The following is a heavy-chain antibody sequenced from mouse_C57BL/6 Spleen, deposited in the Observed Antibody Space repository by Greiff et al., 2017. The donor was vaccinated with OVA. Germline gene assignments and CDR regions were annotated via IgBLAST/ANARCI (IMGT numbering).Heavy chain of an antibody. J-gene: IGHJ4*01. D-gene: IGHD2-3*01. V-gene: IGHV1-55*01. Sequence: VQLQQPGAELVKPGASVKMSCKASGYTFTSYWITWVKQRPGQGLEWIGDIYPGSGSTNYNEKFKSKATLTVDDTSSTAYMQLSSLTSEDSAVYYCARGYDGFYYAMGYWGQGTSVTVSS. CDR2: IYPGSGST. CDR3: ARGYDGFYYAMGY. CDR1: GYTFTSYW.